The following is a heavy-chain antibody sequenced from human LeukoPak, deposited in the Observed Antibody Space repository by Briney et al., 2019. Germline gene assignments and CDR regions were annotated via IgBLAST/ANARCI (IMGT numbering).Heavy chain of an antibody. Sequence: SETLPLTCTVSGGSISSYYWSWIRQPPGKGLEWIGYIYYTGSTNYNPSLTSRVNISVDTSKNQFSLNLTSVTAADTAVYYCARWGSIAVARFDYWGQGTLVTVSS. V-gene: IGHV4-59*01. CDR1: GGSISSYY. D-gene: IGHD6-6*01. CDR2: IYYTGST. CDR3: ARWGSIAVARFDY. J-gene: IGHJ4*02.